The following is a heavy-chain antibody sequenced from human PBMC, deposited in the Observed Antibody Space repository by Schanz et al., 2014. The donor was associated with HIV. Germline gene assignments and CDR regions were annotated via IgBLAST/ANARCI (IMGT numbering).Heavy chain of an antibody. CDR3: SKATSGSRGWYTGSD. CDR2: ISGSGDRT. J-gene: IGHJ4*02. D-gene: IGHD6-19*01. Sequence: VQLVESGGGVVQPGRSLRLSCAGSGFSFDTFGIHWVRQAPGKGLQWVSTISGSGDRTYYAESVRGRVTISRDNSKNILYLQMNSLRAEDTALYYCSKATSGSRGWYTGSDWGQGTLVTVSS. V-gene: IGHV3-23*04. CDR1: GFSFDTFG.